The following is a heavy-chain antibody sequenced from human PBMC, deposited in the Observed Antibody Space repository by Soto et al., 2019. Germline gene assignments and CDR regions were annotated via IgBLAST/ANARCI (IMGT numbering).Heavy chain of an antibody. V-gene: IGHV5-51*01. CDR3: ARQIYDSDTGPNFQYYFDS. D-gene: IGHD3-22*01. J-gene: IGHJ4*02. Sequence: GESLKISCKGSGYTFSDYWIGWVRQMPGKGLEWMGIMYPGDSDTRYSPSFQGQVTISADKSISTAYLQWSSLRASDTAMYYCARQIYDSDTGPNFQYYFDSWGQGTPVTVSS. CDR1: GYTFSDYW. CDR2: MYPGDSDT.